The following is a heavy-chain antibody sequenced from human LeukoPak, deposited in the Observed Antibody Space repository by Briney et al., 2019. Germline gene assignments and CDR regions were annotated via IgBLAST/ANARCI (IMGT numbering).Heavy chain of an antibody. V-gene: IGHV4-34*01. CDR1: GGSFSGYY. Sequence: SETLSLTCAVYGGSFSGYYWSWIRQPPGKGLEWIGEINHSGSTNYNPSLKSRVTISVDTSKNQFSLKLSSVTAADTAVYYCARDRSARDYGDYGAVVAFDYWGQGTLVTVSS. D-gene: IGHD4-17*01. J-gene: IGHJ4*02. CDR3: ARDRSARDYGDYGAVVAFDY. CDR2: INHSGST.